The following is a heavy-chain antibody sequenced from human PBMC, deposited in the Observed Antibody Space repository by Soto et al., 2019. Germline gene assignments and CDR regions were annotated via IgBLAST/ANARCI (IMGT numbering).Heavy chain of an antibody. CDR1: GYPFTTYG. D-gene: IGHD2-2*01. J-gene: IGHJ4*01. V-gene: IGHV1-18*01. CDR3: TRENAPAASPTLDY. CDR2: ISVSNGYT. Sequence: ASVKVSCKASGYPFTTYGITWVRQAPGQGLEWVGWISVSNGYTNYAQNLRGRVTMTADTSTNVAYMELRSLRSDDTAVYYCTRENAPAASPTLDYWGHGTLVTLSS.